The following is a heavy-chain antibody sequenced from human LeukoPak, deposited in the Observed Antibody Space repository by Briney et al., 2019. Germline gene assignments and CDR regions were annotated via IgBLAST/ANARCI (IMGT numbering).Heavy chain of an antibody. D-gene: IGHD3-3*01. J-gene: IGHJ5*02. Sequence: SETLSLTCAVYGRSLNGHYWSWIRQSPGKGLEWIGEGSDIGGTKFNPSLKSRVSISADTSKNQFSLRLTSMTAADTAVYYCAMNGQSGFSFDPWGQGTLVTVSS. V-gene: IGHV4-34*01. CDR1: GRSLNGHY. CDR3: AMNGQSGFSFDP. CDR2: GSDIGGT.